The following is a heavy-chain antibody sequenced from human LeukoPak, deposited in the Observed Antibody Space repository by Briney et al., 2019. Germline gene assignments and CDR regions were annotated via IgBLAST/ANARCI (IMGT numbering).Heavy chain of an antibody. CDR1: GYTFTSYD. CDR2: MNPNSGNT. J-gene: IGHJ6*03. CDR3: ARGESSSSWYYYYYYMDV. D-gene: IGHD6-13*01. Sequence: ASVKVSCKASGYTFTSYDINWVRQATGRGLEWMGWMNPNSGNTGHAQKFQGRVTITRNTSISTAYMELSSLRSEDTAVYYCARGESSSSWYYYYYYMDVWGKGTTVTVSS. V-gene: IGHV1-8*03.